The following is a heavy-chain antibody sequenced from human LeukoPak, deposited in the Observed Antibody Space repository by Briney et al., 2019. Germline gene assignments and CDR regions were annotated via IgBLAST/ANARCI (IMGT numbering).Heavy chain of an antibody. J-gene: IGHJ6*02. CDR2: INPSGGST. CDR1: GYTFTSYY. Sequence: ASVKVSCKASGYTFTSYYMHWVRQAPGQGLEWMGIINPSGGSTSYAQKFQGRVTMTRDTSTSTVYMELGSLRSEDTAVYYCARDGYSGSLYYYGMDVWGQGTTVTVSS. V-gene: IGHV1-46*01. CDR3: ARDGYSGSLYYYGMDV. D-gene: IGHD5-12*01.